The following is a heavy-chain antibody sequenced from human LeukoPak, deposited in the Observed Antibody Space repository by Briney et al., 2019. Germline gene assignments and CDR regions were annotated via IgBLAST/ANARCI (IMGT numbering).Heavy chain of an antibody. J-gene: IGHJ5*02. D-gene: IGHD2-21*01. CDR2: INLNSGDI. CDR1: GYSFTDYY. V-gene: IGHV1-2*02. Sequence: GASVKVSCKASGYSFTDYYMHWVRQAPGQGLEWMGWINLNSGDIKSAQKFQGRVTMTRDTSITTVYMEMSWLTSDDTAIYYCARADRLHGGPYLIGPWGQGTLVTVSS. CDR3: ARADRLHGGPYLIGP.